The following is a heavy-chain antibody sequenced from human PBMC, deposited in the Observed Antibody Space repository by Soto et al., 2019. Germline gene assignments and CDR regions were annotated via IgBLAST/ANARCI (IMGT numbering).Heavy chain of an antibody. CDR3: ARDYCSGGGCSPYFDY. J-gene: IGHJ4*02. CDR2: IWYDGSNK. D-gene: IGHD2-15*01. Sequence: QVQLVESGGGVVQPGRSLRLSCAASRFTFSNYGMHWVRQAPGKGLEWVAVIWYDGSNKYYADSVKGRFTISRDNSKNTLYLQMNSLRAEDTAVYYCARDYCSGGGCSPYFDYWGQGTLVTVSS. V-gene: IGHV3-33*01. CDR1: RFTFSNYG.